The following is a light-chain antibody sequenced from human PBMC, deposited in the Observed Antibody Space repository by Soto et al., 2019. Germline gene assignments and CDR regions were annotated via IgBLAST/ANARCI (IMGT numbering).Light chain of an antibody. J-gene: IGKJ2*01. CDR3: MQGSHWPPRYT. Sequence: DVVMTQSPLSLPVTLGQPASISCRSSQSLVYGDANSFFNWFHQRPGQPPRRLIYQVSNRDSGVPDRFSGSGSANDFTLRISRVEAEDGGVYYCMQGSHWPPRYTFGQGTKLEIK. V-gene: IGKV2-30*01. CDR2: QVS. CDR1: QSLVYGDANSF.